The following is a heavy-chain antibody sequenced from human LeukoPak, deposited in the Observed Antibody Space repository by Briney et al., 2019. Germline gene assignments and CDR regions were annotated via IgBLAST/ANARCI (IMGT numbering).Heavy chain of an antibody. J-gene: IGHJ4*02. CDR1: GGSISSGGYY. V-gene: IGHV4-31*03. Sequence: SQTLSLTCTVSGGSISSGGYYWSWIRQHPGKGLEWIGYIYDSGSTNYNPSLKSRVTISVDTSKNQSSLKLSSVTAADTAVYYCARGRGGGTIFGVVITPRPFDYWGQGTLVTVSS. CDR3: ARGRGGGTIFGVVITPRPFDY. CDR2: IYDSGST. D-gene: IGHD3-3*01.